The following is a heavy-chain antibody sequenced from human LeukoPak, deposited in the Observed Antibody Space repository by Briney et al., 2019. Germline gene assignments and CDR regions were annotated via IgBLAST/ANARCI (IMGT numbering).Heavy chain of an antibody. V-gene: IGHV3-30*01. CDR1: GFTFSSYA. Sequence: GGSLRLSCAASGFTFSSYAMHWVRQAPGQGLEWVAVISYDGSNKYYADSVKGRFTISRDNSKNTLYLQMNSLRAEDTAVYYCARDLKYGDYYSFDYWGQGTLVTVSS. J-gene: IGHJ4*02. CDR2: ISYDGSNK. D-gene: IGHD4-17*01. CDR3: ARDLKYGDYYSFDY.